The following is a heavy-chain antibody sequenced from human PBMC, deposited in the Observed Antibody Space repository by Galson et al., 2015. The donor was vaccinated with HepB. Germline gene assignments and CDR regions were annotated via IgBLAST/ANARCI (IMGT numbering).Heavy chain of an antibody. Sequence: SLRLSCAASGFIVSSSYMSWVRQAPGKGLEWVSLIYSGGSAYFADSVQGRFTISRDSSKNTLYLQMNSLRAEDTAMYYCASVSRNYFYHGMDVWGQGTTVTFSS. CDR2: IYSGGSA. V-gene: IGHV3-53*01. CDR1: GFIVSSSY. CDR3: ASVSRNYFYHGMDV. J-gene: IGHJ6*02. D-gene: IGHD3-10*01.